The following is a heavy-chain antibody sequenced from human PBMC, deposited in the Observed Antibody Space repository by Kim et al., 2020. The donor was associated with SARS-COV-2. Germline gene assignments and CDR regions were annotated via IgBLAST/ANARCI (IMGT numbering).Heavy chain of an antibody. CDR3: AKGMVRGVIIPYYDY. J-gene: IGHJ4*02. CDR1: GFTFSSYG. D-gene: IGHD3-10*01. V-gene: IGHV3-33*06. Sequence: GGSLRLSCAASGFTFSSYGMHWVRQAPGKGLEWVAVIWYDGSNKYYADSVKGRFTISRDNSKNTLYLQMNSLRAEDTAVYYCAKGMVRGVIIPYYDYWGQGTLVTVSS. CDR2: IWYDGSNK.